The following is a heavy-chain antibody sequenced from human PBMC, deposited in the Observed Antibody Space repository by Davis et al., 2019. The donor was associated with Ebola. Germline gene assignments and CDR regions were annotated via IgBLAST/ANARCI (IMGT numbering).Heavy chain of an antibody. CDR2: ISSSSSYI. CDR3: AKDSLPTYYDFWSGHNWFDP. Sequence: GGSLRLSCAASGFTFSSYSMNWVRQAPGKGLEWVSSISSSSSYIYYADSVKGRFTISRDNAKNSLYLQMNSLRAEDTAVYYCAKDSLPTYYDFWSGHNWFDPWGQGTLVTVSS. D-gene: IGHD3-3*01. J-gene: IGHJ5*02. CDR1: GFTFSSYS. V-gene: IGHV3-21*01.